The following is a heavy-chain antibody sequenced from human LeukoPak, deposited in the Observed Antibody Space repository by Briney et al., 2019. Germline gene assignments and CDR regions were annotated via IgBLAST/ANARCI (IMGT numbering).Heavy chain of an antibody. CDR2: IYYSGST. CDR1: GGSISSYY. Sequence: SETLSLTCTASGGSISSYYWSWIRQPPGKGLEWIGYIYYSGSTNYNPSLKSRVTISVDTSKNQFSLKLSSVTAADTAVYYCAKVAEGYDYFDYWGQGTLVTVSS. D-gene: IGHD5-12*01. CDR3: AKVAEGYDYFDY. V-gene: IGHV4-59*01. J-gene: IGHJ4*02.